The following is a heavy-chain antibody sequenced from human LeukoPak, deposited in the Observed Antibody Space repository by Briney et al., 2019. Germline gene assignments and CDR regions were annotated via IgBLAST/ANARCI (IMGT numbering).Heavy chain of an antibody. D-gene: IGHD5-12*01. CDR1: GFTVSSNY. J-gene: IGHJ4*02. CDR3: ARDPSYYSGYDW. Sequence: GGSLRLSCAASGFTVSSNYMSWVRQAPGKGLEWVSVIYSGGSTYYADSVKGRFTISRDNSKNTLCLQMNSLRAEDTAVYYCARDPSYYSGYDWWGQGTLITVSS. CDR2: IYSGGST. V-gene: IGHV3-66*01.